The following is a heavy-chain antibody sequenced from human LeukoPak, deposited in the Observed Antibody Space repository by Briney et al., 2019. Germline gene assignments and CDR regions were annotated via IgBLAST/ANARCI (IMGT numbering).Heavy chain of an antibody. CDR3: AGHSRDYDYVWGSYWAFDI. J-gene: IGHJ3*02. V-gene: IGHV1-18*01. Sequence: GASVKVSCKASGYTFTSYGISWVRQAPGQGLEWMGWISAYNGNTNYAQKLQGRVTMTTDTSTSTAHMELRSLRSDDTAVYYCAGHSRDYDYVWGSYWAFDIWGQGTMVTVSS. CDR2: ISAYNGNT. D-gene: IGHD3-16*01. CDR1: GYTFTSYG.